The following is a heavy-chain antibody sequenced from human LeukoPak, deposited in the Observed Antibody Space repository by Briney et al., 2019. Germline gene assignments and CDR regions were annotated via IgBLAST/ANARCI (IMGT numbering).Heavy chain of an antibody. V-gene: IGHV1-46*01. Sequence: ASVRVSCKASGYTFINNWMHWVLQAPGQGLEWIGLINPTGTRTGYAQKFQGRVTMTRDMSTSTDYMELSSLRSEDTAIYYCARDNSVGDIAWWFDPWGQGTLVTVSS. CDR2: INPTGTRT. CDR3: ARDNSVGDIAWWFDP. D-gene: IGHD3-10*01. CDR1: GYTFINNW. J-gene: IGHJ5*02.